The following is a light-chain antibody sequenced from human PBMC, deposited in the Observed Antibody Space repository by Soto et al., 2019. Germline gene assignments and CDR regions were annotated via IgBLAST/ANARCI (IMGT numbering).Light chain of an antibody. V-gene: IGLV2-14*03. CDR1: SSDVGGYNY. CDR3: STYLASSTLL. J-gene: IGLJ1*01. CDR2: EVS. Sequence: SVLTRPAAVSGSPGQSITISCTGTSSDVGGYNYVSWSQQHPGKAPKLLISEVSNRPSWVSNRFSGSRSGNTASLTISGLQADDEADYLCSTYLASSTLLFGTGTKVTVL.